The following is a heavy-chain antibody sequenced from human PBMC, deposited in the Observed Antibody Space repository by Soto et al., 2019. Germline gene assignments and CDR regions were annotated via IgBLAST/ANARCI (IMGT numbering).Heavy chain of an antibody. Sequence: ASVKVSCKAAGYTFTSYAIHWVRQAPGQRLEWMGWINAGNGNTKYSQKFQGRVTITRDTSASTAYMELSSLRSEDTAVYYCARDRGGWCFDYWGQGTLVTVSS. CDR3: ARDRGGWCFDY. J-gene: IGHJ4*02. CDR2: INAGNGNT. V-gene: IGHV1-3*01. CDR1: GYTFTSYA. D-gene: IGHD6-19*01.